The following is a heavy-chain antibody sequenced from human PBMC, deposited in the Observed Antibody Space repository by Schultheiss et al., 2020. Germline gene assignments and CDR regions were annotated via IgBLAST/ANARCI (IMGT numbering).Heavy chain of an antibody. CDR2: INPSGGST. V-gene: IGHV1-46*01. D-gene: IGHD3-10*01. CDR1: GGTFSSYA. CDR3: ARDEGNAFDI. Sequence: ASVKVSCKASGGTFSSYAISWVRQAPGQGLEWMGIINPSGGSTSYAQKFQGRVTMTRDTSTSTVYMELSSLRSEDTAVYYCARDEGNAFDIWGQGTMVTVSS. J-gene: IGHJ3*02.